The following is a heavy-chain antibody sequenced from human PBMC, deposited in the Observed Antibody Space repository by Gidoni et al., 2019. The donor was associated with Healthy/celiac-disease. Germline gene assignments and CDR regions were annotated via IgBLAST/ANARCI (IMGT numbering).Heavy chain of an antibody. CDR1: GGSFSGYY. Sequence: QVQLQQWGAGLLKHSETLSLTCAVYGGSFSGYYWSWIRQPPGKGLEWIGEINHSGRTNYSPSLKSRVTISVDTAKNQFSLKLSSVTAADTAVYYCARGPPYSNWFDPWGQGTLVTVSS. D-gene: IGHD1-1*01. J-gene: IGHJ5*02. CDR3: ARGPPYSNWFDP. CDR2: INHSGRT. V-gene: IGHV4-34*01.